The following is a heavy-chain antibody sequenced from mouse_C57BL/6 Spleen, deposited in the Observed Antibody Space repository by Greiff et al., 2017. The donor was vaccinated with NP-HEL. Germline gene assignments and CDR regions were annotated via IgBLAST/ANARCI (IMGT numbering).Heavy chain of an antibody. CDR1: GYAFSSYW. V-gene: IGHV1-80*01. CDR3: ARSAVGEPWFAY. J-gene: IGHJ3*01. Sequence: QVQLQQSGAELVKPGASVKISCKASGYAFSSYWMNWVKQRPGKGLEWIGQIYPGDGDTNYNGKFKGKATLTADKSSSTAYMQLSSLTSEDSAVYFCARSAVGEPWFAYWGQGTLVTVSA. CDR2: IYPGDGDT. D-gene: IGHD1-1*01.